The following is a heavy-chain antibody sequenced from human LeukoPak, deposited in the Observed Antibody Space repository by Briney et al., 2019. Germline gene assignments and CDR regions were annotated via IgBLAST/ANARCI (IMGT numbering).Heavy chain of an antibody. D-gene: IGHD5-24*01. CDR2: LNPNSGDT. Sequence: ASVKVSCKASGYTFTDYYMLWVRQAPGQGLEWMGWLNPNSGDTNYAQKFQGRVSMTRDSSISTAYMDLSDLRSDDTAVYSCARGRNIEMTTMSGGSDYWGQGTLVTVSS. CDR3: ARGRNIEMTTMSGGSDY. V-gene: IGHV1-2*02. CDR1: GYTFTDYY. J-gene: IGHJ4*02.